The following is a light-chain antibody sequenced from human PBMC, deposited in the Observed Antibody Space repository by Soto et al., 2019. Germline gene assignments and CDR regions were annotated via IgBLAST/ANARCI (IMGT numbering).Light chain of an antibody. CDR2: SNN. J-gene: IGLJ2*01. CDR1: RSNIGSNT. CDR3: SVWDDSLNEVV. Sequence: QLVLTQPPSASGTPGQRVTISCSGSRSNIGSNTVNWYQQLPGTTPKLLIYSNNQRPSGVPDRFSASKSGTSGSLAISGLQSEDEADYYCSVWDDSLNEVVFAGGTKLTVL. V-gene: IGLV1-44*01.